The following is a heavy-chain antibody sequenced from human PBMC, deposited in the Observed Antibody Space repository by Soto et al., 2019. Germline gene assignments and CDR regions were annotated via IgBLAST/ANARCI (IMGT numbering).Heavy chain of an antibody. J-gene: IGHJ4*02. CDR3: ARQRGNSSPLGYFDS. V-gene: IGHV5-51*01. Sequence: GESLKISCKGSGFSFTNYWIGWVRQMPGKGLEWMGIIFPGNSDPRYGPSFQGQVTISVDKSVNTAYLQWTSPEASDTAMYFCARQRGNSSPLGYFDSWGQGTLVTVSS. CDR2: IFPGNSDP. CDR1: GFSFTNYW. D-gene: IGHD1-26*01.